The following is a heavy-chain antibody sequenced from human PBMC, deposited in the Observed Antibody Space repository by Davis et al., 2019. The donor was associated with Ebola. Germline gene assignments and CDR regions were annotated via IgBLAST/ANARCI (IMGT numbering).Heavy chain of an antibody. Sequence: LSLTCAASGFTVSSNYMSWVRQAPGKGLEWVSVIYSGGSTYYADSVKGQFTISRHNSKNTLYLQMNSLRAEDTAVYYCARVLGVAGYFDYWGQGTLVTVSS. CDR1: GFTVSSNY. CDR2: IYSGGST. J-gene: IGHJ4*02. D-gene: IGHD6-19*01. CDR3: ARVLGVAGYFDY. V-gene: IGHV3-53*04.